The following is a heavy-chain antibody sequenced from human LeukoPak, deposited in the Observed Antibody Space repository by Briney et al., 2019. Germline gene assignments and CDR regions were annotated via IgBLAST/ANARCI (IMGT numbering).Heavy chain of an antibody. CDR1: GFSFSNYG. V-gene: IGHV3-33*01. D-gene: IGHD6-19*01. CDR2: IWYDGSNK. CDR3: ARDGWVDY. Sequence: GGSLRLSCAASGFSFSNYGMHWVRQAPGKGLEWVAVIWYDGSNKYYADSVKGRFTISRDNAKNSLFLQMNSLRAEDTAVYYCARDGWVDYWGQGTLVTVSS. J-gene: IGHJ4*02.